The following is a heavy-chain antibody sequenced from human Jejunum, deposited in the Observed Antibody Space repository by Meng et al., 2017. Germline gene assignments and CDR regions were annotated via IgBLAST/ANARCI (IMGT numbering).Heavy chain of an antibody. V-gene: IGHV4-4*02. Sequence: HVHPQGSGQWLVKPSVTLPPSCAGSGDFSRSSYRWTWVRQAPGRELEWIGEVWHSRATYYNPSLESRLTISIDSPNIRFSLELSSATAADTAVYYCARGVLERYFDYWGQGALVTVSS. CDR3: ARGVLERYFDY. J-gene: IGHJ4*02. CDR2: VWHSRAT. CDR1: GDFSRSSYR. D-gene: IGHD3-10*01.